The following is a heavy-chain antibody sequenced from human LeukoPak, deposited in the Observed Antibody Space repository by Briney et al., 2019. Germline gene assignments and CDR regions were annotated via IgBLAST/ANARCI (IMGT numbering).Heavy chain of an antibody. Sequence: ASVKVSCKASGYTFTTYGMNWVRQAPGQGLEWMGWINPNSGGTNYAQKFQGRVTMTRDTSISTAYMELSRLRSDDTAVYYCARDLKMGYSSGRYSWGTGSSNDYWGQGTLVTVSS. D-gene: IGHD6-19*01. CDR2: INPNSGGT. V-gene: IGHV1-2*02. CDR3: ARDLKMGYSSGRYSWGTGSSNDY. CDR1: GYTFTTYG. J-gene: IGHJ4*02.